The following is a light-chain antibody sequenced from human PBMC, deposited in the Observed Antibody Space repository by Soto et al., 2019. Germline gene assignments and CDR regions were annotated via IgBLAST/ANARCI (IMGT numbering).Light chain of an antibody. V-gene: IGKV1-12*01. CDR1: QDISSW. CDR2: AAS. J-gene: IGKJ5*01. Sequence: DIHMTQSPSSVSASVGDRVTITCRASQDISSWLVWYQQKPGKAPELLIYAASNLQSGVPSRFSGSGSGTDFTLTISSLQPEDVATYYCQQANSPITFGQGTRLEIK. CDR3: QQANSPIT.